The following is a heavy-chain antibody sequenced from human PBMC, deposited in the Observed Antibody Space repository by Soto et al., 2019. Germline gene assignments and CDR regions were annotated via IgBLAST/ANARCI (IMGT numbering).Heavy chain of an antibody. Sequence: EVQLVESGGGLDQSGGSLRLSCAASGFTFSSYWMSWVRQGPGKGPEWVANIKQDGSEKYYVDSVKGRFTISRDNAKNSLYLQMTSLRAEDTAVYHCAKSLSAIPGDSWGQGTLVTVSS. D-gene: IGHD2-2*01. CDR1: GFTFSSYW. J-gene: IGHJ4*02. CDR2: IKQDGSEK. V-gene: IGHV3-7*05. CDR3: AKSLSAIPGDS.